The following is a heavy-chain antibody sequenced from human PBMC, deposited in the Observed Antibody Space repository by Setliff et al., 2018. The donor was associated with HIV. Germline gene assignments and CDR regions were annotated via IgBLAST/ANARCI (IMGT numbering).Heavy chain of an antibody. J-gene: IGHJ6*02. CDR3: EKDTYTNGWHTSNFYHSGLEV. CDR1: GFTFDDYA. V-gene: IGHV3-43D*03. D-gene: IGHD6-19*01. CDR2: ISWDGGST. Sequence: GESLKISCAASGFTFDDYAMHWVRQVPGKGLEWVSLISWDGGSTYYSDSVKGRFTISRDNRKTSLFLQMNSLRAEDTAFYYCEKDTYTNGWHTSNFYHSGLEVWGQGTTVTVSS.